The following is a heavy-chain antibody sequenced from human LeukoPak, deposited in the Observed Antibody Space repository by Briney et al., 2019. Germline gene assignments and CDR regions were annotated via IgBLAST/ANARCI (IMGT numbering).Heavy chain of an antibody. CDR3: ARHADSSGYYFFGF. J-gene: IGHJ4*02. D-gene: IGHD3-22*01. CDR1: GGSISSSNFY. Sequence: PSETLSLTCTVSGGSISSSNFYWGWIRQPPGKGLEWIGSMYHRGSTYYNPSLKSRVTISVDTSKNQSSLNLSSVTAADTAVYYCARHADSSGYYFFGFWGQGTLVTVSS. V-gene: IGHV4-39*01. CDR2: MYHRGST.